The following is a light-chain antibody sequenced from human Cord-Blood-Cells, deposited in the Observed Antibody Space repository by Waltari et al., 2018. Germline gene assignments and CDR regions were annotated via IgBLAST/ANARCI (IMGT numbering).Light chain of an antibody. J-gene: IGLJ1*01. Sequence: QSDLTQPRSVSGSPGQSVPISCTGTSSDVGGYHYAPWYQQHPGKAPKLMIYDVSKRPSGVPDRFSGSKSGNTASLTISGLQAEDEADYYCCSYAGSYTFYVFGTGTKVTVL. CDR1: SSDVGGYHY. CDR3: CSYAGSYTFYV. V-gene: IGLV2-11*01. CDR2: DVS.